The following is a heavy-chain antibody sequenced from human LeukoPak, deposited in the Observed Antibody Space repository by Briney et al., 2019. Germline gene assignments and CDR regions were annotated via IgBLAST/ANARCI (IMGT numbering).Heavy chain of an antibody. D-gene: IGHD5-24*01. Sequence: SETLSLTCAVYGVSFSGYYWSWIRQPPGKGLEWIGEINHSGSQPPGKGLEWIGEINHSGSTNYNPSLKSRVTISVDTSKNQFSLKLSSVTAADPVVYSWAAKMATFDYWGQGTLSPSPQ. CDR1: GVSFSGYY. CDR2: INHSGST. CDR3: AAKMATFDY. J-gene: IGHJ4*02. V-gene: IGHV4-34*01.